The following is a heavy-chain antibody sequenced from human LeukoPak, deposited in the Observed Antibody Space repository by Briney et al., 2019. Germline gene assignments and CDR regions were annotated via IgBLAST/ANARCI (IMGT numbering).Heavy chain of an antibody. Sequence: GGSLRLSCAASGFTFSSYWMGWVRQAPGKGLEWVANIKQDGSEKYYVDSVKGRFTISRDNAKNSLYLQMNSLRAEDTAVYYCAREFVYYYDSSGYNDYWGQGTLVTVSS. V-gene: IGHV3-7*01. CDR3: AREFVYYYDSSGYNDY. D-gene: IGHD3-22*01. CDR1: GFTFSSYW. CDR2: IKQDGSEK. J-gene: IGHJ4*02.